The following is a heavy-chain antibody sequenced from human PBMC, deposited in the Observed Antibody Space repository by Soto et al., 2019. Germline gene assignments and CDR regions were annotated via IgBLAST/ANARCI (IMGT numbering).Heavy chain of an antibody. CDR1: GGSISISSYY. D-gene: IGHD6-6*01. V-gene: IGHV4-39*01. Sequence: PSDTLSLTCTVSGGSISISSYYWGGILHPPGKGLEWIGSIYYSGSTYYNPSLKSRVTISVDTSKNQFSLKLSSVTAADTAVYYCARHVLRIAARLWTYYYYGMDVWGQGTTVTVSS. CDR3: ARHVLRIAARLWTYYYYGMDV. J-gene: IGHJ6*02. CDR2: IYYSGST.